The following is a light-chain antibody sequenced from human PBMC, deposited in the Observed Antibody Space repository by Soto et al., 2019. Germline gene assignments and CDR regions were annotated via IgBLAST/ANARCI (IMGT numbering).Light chain of an antibody. CDR1: QRFSRN. Sequence: EIVLTQSPATLSVSPGERATLSCRASQRFSRNLAWYQQKPGQAPRLLIYDTSSRATGFPARFSGSGSGTEFTLTISSLQSEDIAVYYCQQYNSWPPYTFGQGTKVEIK. V-gene: IGKV3-15*01. J-gene: IGKJ2*01. CDR2: DTS. CDR3: QQYNSWPPYT.